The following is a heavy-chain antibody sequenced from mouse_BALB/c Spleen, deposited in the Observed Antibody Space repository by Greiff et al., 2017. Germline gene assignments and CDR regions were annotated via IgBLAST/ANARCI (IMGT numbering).Heavy chain of an antibody. Sequence: DVMLVESGGGLVQPGGSRKLSCAASGFTFSSFGMHWVRQAPEKGLEWVAYISSGSSTIYYADTVKGRFTISRDNPKNTLFLQMTSLRSEDTAVYYCARSGDGSSDFDYWGQGTTLTVSS. CDR3: ARSGDGSSDFDY. V-gene: IGHV5-17*02. CDR2: ISSGSSTI. CDR1: GFTFSSFG. D-gene: IGHD1-1*01. J-gene: IGHJ2*01.